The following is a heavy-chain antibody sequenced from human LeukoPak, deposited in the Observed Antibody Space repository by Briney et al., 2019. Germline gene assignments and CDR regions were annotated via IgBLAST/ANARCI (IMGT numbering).Heavy chain of an antibody. J-gene: IGHJ4*02. Sequence: PPETLSLTCTVSGGSISSYYWSWIRQPPGKGLEWIGYIYYSGSTNYNPSLKSRVTISVDTSKNQFSLKLSSVTATDTAVYYCARVSGSSSPGNFDYWGQGTLVTVSS. CDR1: GGSISSYY. CDR3: ARVSGSSSPGNFDY. V-gene: IGHV4-59*01. D-gene: IGHD6-6*01. CDR2: IYYSGST.